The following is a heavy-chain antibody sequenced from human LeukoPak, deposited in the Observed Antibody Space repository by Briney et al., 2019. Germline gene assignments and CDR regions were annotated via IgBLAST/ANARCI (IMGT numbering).Heavy chain of an antibody. V-gene: IGHV3-30*03. Sequence: GRSLRLSCAASGFTFSVYGMYWVRQAPGKGLEWVAVISYDGSNKYYADSVKGRFTISRDNSKNTLYLQMNSLRAEDTAVYYCARGFRGWYAEGFDYWGQGTLVTVSS. CDR2: ISYDGSNK. CDR1: GFTFSVYG. CDR3: ARGFRGWYAEGFDY. J-gene: IGHJ4*02. D-gene: IGHD6-19*01.